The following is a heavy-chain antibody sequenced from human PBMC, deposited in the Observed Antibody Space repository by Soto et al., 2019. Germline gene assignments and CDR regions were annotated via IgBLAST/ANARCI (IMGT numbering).Heavy chain of an antibody. CDR2: IRPDGSET. CDR3: AGWGGHDYNY. D-gene: IGHD4-4*01. Sequence: EVQLVQSGGGLVQPGGSLRLSCVGSGFTFTDFYMNWVRQAPGKGLEWVANIRPDGSETNYVESVKGRFTTSRDNAKNSLFLKMNSLRADDTAGYYCAGWGGHDYNYWGQGILVTVSS. J-gene: IGHJ4*02. CDR1: GFTFTDFY. V-gene: IGHV3-7*03.